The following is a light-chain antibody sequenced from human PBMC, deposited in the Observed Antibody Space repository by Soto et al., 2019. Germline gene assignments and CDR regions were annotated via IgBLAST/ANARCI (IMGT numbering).Light chain of an antibody. CDR2: DVS. CDR1: SSDVGGYNF. CDR3: SSYTSSSAFVL. V-gene: IGLV2-14*01. Sequence: QSALTQPASVSGSPGQSITISCTGTSSDVGGYNFVSWYQQLPGKAPQLIIYDVSNRPSGVSNRFSGSKSGNTASLTISGLQAEDEADYSCSSYTSSSAFVLFGGGTKLTVL. J-gene: IGLJ3*02.